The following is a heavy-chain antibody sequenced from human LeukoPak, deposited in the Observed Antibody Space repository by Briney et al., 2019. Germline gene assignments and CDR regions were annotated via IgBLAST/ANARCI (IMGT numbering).Heavy chain of an antibody. Sequence: GGSLRLSCAASGFTFGTLSMNWVRQAPGKGLEWVSYISGGSSTIYFADSVKGRFTISRDNAKNSLYLQMNSLRAEDTAVYYCARAYGYNYGVDYWGQGTLVTVSS. CDR2: ISGGSSTI. CDR3: ARAYGYNYGVDY. CDR1: GFTFGTLS. J-gene: IGHJ4*02. V-gene: IGHV3-48*04. D-gene: IGHD5-18*01.